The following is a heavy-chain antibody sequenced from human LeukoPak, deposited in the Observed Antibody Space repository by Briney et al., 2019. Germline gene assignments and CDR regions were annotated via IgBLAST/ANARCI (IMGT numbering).Heavy chain of an antibody. CDR2: ITHTGST. V-gene: IGHV4-34*01. CDR3: ARGSPAADDAFDI. CDR1: GRYFSGYY. J-gene: IGHJ3*02. D-gene: IGHD6-13*01. Sequence: SETLSLTCAVNGRYFSGYYWNWIRQPPGKGLEWIGDITHTGSTNDNPSLAGRVTVSVDTSKNQFSLSLASVTAADTALYYCARGSPAADDAFDIWGQGTLVTVSS.